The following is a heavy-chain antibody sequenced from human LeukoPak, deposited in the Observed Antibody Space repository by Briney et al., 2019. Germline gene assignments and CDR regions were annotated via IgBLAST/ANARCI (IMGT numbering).Heavy chain of an antibody. CDR3: ARGLDTAIAS. D-gene: IGHD5-18*01. CDR2: TYYKSKWHS. J-gene: IGHJ4*02. CDR1: GDSVSNNSAT. Sequence: PSQTLSLTCAISGDSVSNNSATWNWIRQSPSRGLELLGRTYYKSKWHSDYAVSMKSRIIFNPDTSKNQFSLQLNSVTPEDTAVYFCARGLDTAIASWGQGTLVTVSS. V-gene: IGHV6-1*01.